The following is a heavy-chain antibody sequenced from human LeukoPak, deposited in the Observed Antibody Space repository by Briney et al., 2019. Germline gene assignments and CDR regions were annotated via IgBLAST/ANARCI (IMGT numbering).Heavy chain of an antibody. Sequence: GGSLRLSCAASGFTFSSYAMSWVRQAPGKGLEWVSAISGSGGSTYYADSVKGRFTISRDNSKNTLYLQMNSLRAEDTAVYYCAKDLRYYDSSGYYYGNDYWGLGTLVTVSS. J-gene: IGHJ4*02. CDR2: ISGSGGST. CDR1: GFTFSSYA. CDR3: AKDLRYYDSSGYYYGNDY. V-gene: IGHV3-23*01. D-gene: IGHD3-22*01.